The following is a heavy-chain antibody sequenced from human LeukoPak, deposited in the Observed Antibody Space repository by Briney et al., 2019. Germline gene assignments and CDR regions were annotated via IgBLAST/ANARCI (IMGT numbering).Heavy chain of an antibody. CDR1: GGSFSGYY. CDR2: INHSGSA. J-gene: IGHJ6*02. D-gene: IGHD6-13*01. V-gene: IGHV4-34*01. CDR3: AKIIAAGGGGYYYYGTDV. Sequence: PSETLSLTCAVYGGSFSGYYWSWIRQPPGKGLEWIGEINHSGSANYNPSLKSRVTISVDTSKNQFSLKLSSVTAADTAVYYCAKIIAAGGGGYYYYGTDVWGQGTTVTVSS.